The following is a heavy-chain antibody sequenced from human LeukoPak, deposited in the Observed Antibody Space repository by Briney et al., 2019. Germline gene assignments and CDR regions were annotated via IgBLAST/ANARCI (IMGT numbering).Heavy chain of an antibody. CDR1: GYSISSDYY. D-gene: IGHD5-12*01. V-gene: IGHV4-38-2*02. CDR3: ARAKYDTGPSGYEYFDY. Sequence: SETLSLTCTVSGYSISSDYYWGWIRQPPGKGLEWIGSMDPSGSTYYNPSLKSRVTISVDTSKNQFSLRLNSVTAADTAVYYCARAKYDTGPSGYEYFDYWGQGTLVTVSS. CDR2: MDPSGST. J-gene: IGHJ4*02.